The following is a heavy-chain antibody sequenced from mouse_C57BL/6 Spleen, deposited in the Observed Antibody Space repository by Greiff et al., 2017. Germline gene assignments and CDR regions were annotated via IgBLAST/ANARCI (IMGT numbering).Heavy chain of an antibody. V-gene: IGHV5-17*01. Sequence: EVQLQESGGGLVKPGGSLKLSCAASGFTFSDYGMHWVRQAPEKGLEWVAYISSGSSTIFYADTVKGRFTISRDNAKNTLFLQMTSLRSEDTAMYYCARPITTVGFAYWGQGTLVTVSA. CDR2: ISSGSSTI. D-gene: IGHD1-1*01. CDR3: ARPITTVGFAY. J-gene: IGHJ3*01. CDR1: GFTFSDYG.